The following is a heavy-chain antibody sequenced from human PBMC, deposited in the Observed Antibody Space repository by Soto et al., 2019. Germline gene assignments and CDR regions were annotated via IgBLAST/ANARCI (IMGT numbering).Heavy chain of an antibody. CDR1: GFTFSSYW. V-gene: IGHV3-74*01. CDR2: LYIDGSRT. Sequence: EVQLVKSGGGLVQPGGSLRLSCAASGFTFSSYWMHWVRQVPGKGLVWVSRLYIDGSRTSYADSVKGRFTISRDNAKNTLYLQMNSLRAEDTAVYYCARGAGGYYYMDVWGKGTTVTVSS. J-gene: IGHJ6*03. D-gene: IGHD3-10*01. CDR3: ARGAGGYYYMDV.